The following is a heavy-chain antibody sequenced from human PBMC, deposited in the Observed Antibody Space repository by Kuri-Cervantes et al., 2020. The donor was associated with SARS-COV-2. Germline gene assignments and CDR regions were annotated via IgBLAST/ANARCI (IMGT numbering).Heavy chain of an antibody. Sequence: LSLTCAASGFTFSSYWMHWVRQAPGKGLVWVSRINSVGSSTSYADSVKGRFTISRDNAKNTLYLQMNSLRAEDMAVYYCARAPDYGDYYYYGMDVWGQGTTVTVSS. CDR1: GFTFSSYW. CDR2: INSVGSST. D-gene: IGHD4-17*01. V-gene: IGHV3-74*01. J-gene: IGHJ6*02. CDR3: ARAPDYGDYYYYGMDV.